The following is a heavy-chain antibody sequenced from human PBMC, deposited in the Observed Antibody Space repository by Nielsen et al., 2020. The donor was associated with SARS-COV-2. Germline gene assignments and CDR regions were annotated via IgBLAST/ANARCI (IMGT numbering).Heavy chain of an antibody. CDR2: IFSNDEK. J-gene: IGHJ3*02. CDR3: ARMHYYDSSGYYSEDAFDI. V-gene: IGHV2-26*01. Sequence: PTLVKPTETLTLTCTVSGFSLSNARMGVGWIRQPPGKALEWLAHIFSNDEKSYSTSLKSRLTISKDTSKSQVVLTMTNMDPVDTATYYCARMHYYDSSGYYSEDAFDIWGQGTMVTVSS. D-gene: IGHD3-22*01. CDR1: GFSLSNARMG.